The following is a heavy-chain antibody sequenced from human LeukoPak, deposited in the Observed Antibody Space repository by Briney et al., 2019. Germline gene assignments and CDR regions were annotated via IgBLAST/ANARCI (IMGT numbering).Heavy chain of an antibody. CDR3: AREVVDIVATISDYYYMDV. V-gene: IGHV1-8*02. Sequence: ASVKVSCKASGYTFTSYDINWVRQATGQGLEWMGWMNPNSGNTGYAQKFQGRVTMTTDTSTSTAYMELRSLRSDDTAVYYCAREVVDIVATISDYYYMDVWGKGTTVTVSS. CDR2: MNPNSGNT. CDR1: GYTFTSYD. J-gene: IGHJ6*03. D-gene: IGHD5-12*01.